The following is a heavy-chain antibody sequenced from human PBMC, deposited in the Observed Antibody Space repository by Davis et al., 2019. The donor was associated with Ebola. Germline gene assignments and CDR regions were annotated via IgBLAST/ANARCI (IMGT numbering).Heavy chain of an antibody. V-gene: IGHV5-51*01. CDR1: GYSFTSYW. D-gene: IGHD2-2*02. Sequence: GESLKISCKGSGYSFTSYWIGWVRQMPGKGLEWMGIIYPGDSDTRYSPSFQGQVTISADKSISTAYLQWSSLKASDTAMYYCASEYCSSTSCYRGTSYYYYMDVWGKGTTVTVSS. CDR3: ASEYCSSTSCYRGTSYYYYMDV. J-gene: IGHJ6*03. CDR2: IYPGDSDT.